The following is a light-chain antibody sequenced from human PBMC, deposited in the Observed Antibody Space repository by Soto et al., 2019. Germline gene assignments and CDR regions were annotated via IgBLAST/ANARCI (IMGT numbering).Light chain of an antibody. V-gene: IGKV1-5*03. CDR1: QSISSW. CDR3: QQYNSYQYT. J-gene: IGKJ2*01. CDR2: KAS. Sequence: DIQMTQSPSTLSASVGDRVTITCRASQSISSWLAWYQQKPGKAPKLLIYKASSLEGGIPSRFSSSGSETEFTLTISRLQPEDFATYYCQQYNSYQYTFGQGTKLEIK.